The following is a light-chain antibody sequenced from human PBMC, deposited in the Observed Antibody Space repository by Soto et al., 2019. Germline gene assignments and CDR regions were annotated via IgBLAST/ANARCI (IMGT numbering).Light chain of an antibody. CDR2: AAS. J-gene: IGKJ1*01. CDR3: QKYDSAPVA. V-gene: IGKV1-17*03. Sequence: DIQMTHSPSAMSASEGDRVTITCRASQDISNYLAWFQQKPGKVPKRLIYAASSLQSGVPSRLSGSGSGTEFTLTISSLQPEDFATYYCQKYDSAPVAFGQGTKVDIK. CDR1: QDISNY.